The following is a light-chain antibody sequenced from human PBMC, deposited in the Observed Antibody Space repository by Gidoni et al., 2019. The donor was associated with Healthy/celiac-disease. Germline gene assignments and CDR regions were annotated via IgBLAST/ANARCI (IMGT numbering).Light chain of an antibody. V-gene: IGKV3-11*01. J-gene: IGKJ2*01. CDR1: QSVSSY. CDR3: QQRSNWLQT. Sequence: EIVLTQSPATLSLSPGERATFSCRASQSVSSYLAWYQQKPGQAPRLLIYDASNRATGIPARFSGSGSGTDFTLTISSLEPEDFAVYYCQQRSNWLQTFGQGTKLEIK. CDR2: DAS.